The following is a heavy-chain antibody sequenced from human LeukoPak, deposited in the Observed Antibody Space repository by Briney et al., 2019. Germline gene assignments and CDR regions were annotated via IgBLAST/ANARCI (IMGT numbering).Heavy chain of an antibody. CDR1: GGSFSGSY. CDR3: ARDYYDSSGYSLGWFDP. CDR2: INHSGST. V-gene: IGHV4-34*01. J-gene: IGHJ5*02. Sequence: SETLSLTCAVYGGSFSGSYWSWIRQPPGKGLEWIGEINHSGSTNYNPSLKSRVTISVDTSKKQFSLKMSSVTAADTAVYYCARDYYDSSGYSLGWFDPWGQGTLVTVSS. D-gene: IGHD3-22*01.